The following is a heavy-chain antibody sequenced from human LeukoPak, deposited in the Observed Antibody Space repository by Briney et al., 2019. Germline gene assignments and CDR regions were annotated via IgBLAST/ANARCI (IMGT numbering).Heavy chain of an antibody. J-gene: IGHJ6*02. CDR2: INHSGST. V-gene: IGHV4-34*01. D-gene: IGHD6-13*01. Sequence: SSETLSLTCAVYGGSFSGYYWSWIRQPPGKGLEWIGEINHSGSTNYNPSLKSRVTISVDTSKNQFSLKLSSVTAADTAVYYCARVRIAAAWNYYYGMDVWGQGTTVTVSS. CDR1: GGSFSGYY. CDR3: ARVRIAAAWNYYYGMDV.